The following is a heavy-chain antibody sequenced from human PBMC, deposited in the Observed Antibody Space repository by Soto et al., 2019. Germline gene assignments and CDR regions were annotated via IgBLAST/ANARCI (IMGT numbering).Heavy chain of an antibody. J-gene: IGHJ6*02. CDR3: AKDQEGILWFGELLPRSYGMDV. V-gene: IGHV3-30*18. D-gene: IGHD3-10*01. CDR1: GFTCSSYG. CDR2: ISYDGSNK. Sequence: GGALRVYCAAPGFTCSSYGMHWVRQAPGKGLEWVAVISYDGSNKYHADSVKGRFTISSDNSKNTLYLQMNSLRAEDTAVYYCAKDQEGILWFGELLPRSYGMDVWGQGTTVTVSS.